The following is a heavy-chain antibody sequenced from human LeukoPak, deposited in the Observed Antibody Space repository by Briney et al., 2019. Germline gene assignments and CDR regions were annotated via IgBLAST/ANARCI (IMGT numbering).Heavy chain of an antibody. V-gene: IGHV1-18*01. D-gene: IGHD3-22*01. CDR2: ISGNNGNT. J-gene: IGHJ3*02. Sequence: ASVKVSCKASGYTFISYGISWVRQAPGQGLEWMGWISGNNGNTNYAQKLQGRVTMTTDTSTSTAYMELRSLRSDDTAVYYCARDHYAAYDSSGYLRRGGAFDIWGQGTMLTVSS. CDR1: GYTFISYG. CDR3: ARDHYAAYDSSGYLRRGGAFDI.